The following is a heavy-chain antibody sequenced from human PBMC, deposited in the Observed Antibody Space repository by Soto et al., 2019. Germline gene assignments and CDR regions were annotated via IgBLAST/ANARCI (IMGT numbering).Heavy chain of an antibody. J-gene: IGHJ4*02. CDR3: AKARYCSGGSCNRFDY. CDR2: ISGSGGST. D-gene: IGHD2-15*01. Sequence: GGSLRLSCAASGFTFSSYAMSWVRQAPGKGLEWVSAISGSGGSTYYADSVKGRFTISRDNSKNTLYLQMNSLRAEDTAVYYCAKARYCSGGSCNRFDYWGQGTLVTVSS. CDR1: GFTFSSYA. V-gene: IGHV3-23*01.